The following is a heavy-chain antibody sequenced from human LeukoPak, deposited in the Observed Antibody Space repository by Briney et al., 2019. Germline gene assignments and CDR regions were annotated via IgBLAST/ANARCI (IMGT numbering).Heavy chain of an antibody. CDR3: ARGLPFTMVRGVIKSVRWFDP. J-gene: IGHJ5*02. D-gene: IGHD3-10*01. CDR2: INSRGDSK. CDR1: GFTFSSYS. V-gene: IGHV3-21*01. Sequence: PGGSLRLSCAASGFTFSSYSMNWVRQAPGKGLEWVSSINSRGDSKYYADSVKGRFTISRDNADNSVSLQMNSLTAEDTAVYYCARGLPFTMVRGVIKSVRWFDPWGQGTLVTVSS.